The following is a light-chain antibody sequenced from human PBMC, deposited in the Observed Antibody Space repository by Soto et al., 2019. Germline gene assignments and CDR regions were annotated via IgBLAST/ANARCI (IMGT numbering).Light chain of an antibody. CDR1: RSNIGAGYD. J-gene: IGLJ1*01. Sequence: HSVLTQPPSVSGAPGQRVTNSCTGSRSNIGAGYDGHGDQQLPGTAPKLLIHGNSNRPSGVPDRFSGSKSGTSASLAITGLQDEAVAEYYCQSYDSSRRGYVFGTGTQLNVL. V-gene: IGLV1-40*01. CDR2: GNS. CDR3: QSYDSSRRGYV.